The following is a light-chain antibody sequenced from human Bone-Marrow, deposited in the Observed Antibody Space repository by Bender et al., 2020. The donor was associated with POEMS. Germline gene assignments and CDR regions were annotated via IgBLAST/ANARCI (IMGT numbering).Light chain of an antibody. J-gene: IGLJ1*01. CDR1: SSDVGGYNL. Sequence: QSALTQPASVSGSPGQSITISCTGTSSDVGGYNLVSWYQQHPGKVPTLIFFADSKRPSGVSNRFSGSKSGNTASLTISGLQAEDESDYYCSSYRSGSTIYVFGTGTKVTVL. CDR2: ADS. V-gene: IGLV2-14*02. CDR3: SSYRSGSTIYV.